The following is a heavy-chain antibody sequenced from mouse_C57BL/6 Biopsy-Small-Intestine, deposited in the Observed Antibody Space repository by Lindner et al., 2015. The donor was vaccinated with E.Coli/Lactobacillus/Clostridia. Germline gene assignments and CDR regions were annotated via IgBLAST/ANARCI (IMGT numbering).Heavy chain of an antibody. V-gene: IGHV1-31*01. CDR3: ARGGGYYGSDAWFAY. D-gene: IGHD2-2*01. CDR1: GYSFTGYY. CDR2: IYPYNGVS. J-gene: IGHJ3*01. Sequence: VQLQESGPELVKPGASVKISCKASGYSFTGYYMHWVKQSHGNILDWIGYIYPYNGVSSYNQKFRGRATLTLDKSSNTAYMELRSLTSEDSAVYYCARGGGYYGSDAWFAYWGQGTLVTVSA.